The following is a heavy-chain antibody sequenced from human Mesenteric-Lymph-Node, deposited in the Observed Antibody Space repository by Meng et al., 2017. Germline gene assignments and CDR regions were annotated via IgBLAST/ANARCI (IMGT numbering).Heavy chain of an antibody. CDR2: IYTSGST. CDR3: AKKEYSSGWYVYYYYYYGMDV. Sequence: GSLRLSCTVSGGSISSDYWSWIRQLAGKGLEWIGRIYTSGSTNYNPSLKSRVTMSVDTSKNQFSLKLSSVTAADTAVYYCAKKEYSSGWYVYYYYYYGMDVWGQGTTVTVSS. J-gene: IGHJ6*02. D-gene: IGHD6-19*01. CDR1: GGSISSDY. V-gene: IGHV4-4*07.